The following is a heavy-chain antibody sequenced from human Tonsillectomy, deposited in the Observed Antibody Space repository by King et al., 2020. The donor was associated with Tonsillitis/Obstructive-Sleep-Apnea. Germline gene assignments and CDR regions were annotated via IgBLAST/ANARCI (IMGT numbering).Heavy chain of an antibody. CDR3: ERADPISAGFSFDP. Sequence: VQLVQSGAEVKNPGASVKVSCKASGYTFTSYGINWVRQAPGQGLEWMGWISAYSGNTNYAQKLQGRVSMTTDTSTNTAYMDLRSLRYDDTAVYYCERADPISAGFSFDPWGQGTLVTVSS. CDR1: GYTFTSYG. V-gene: IGHV1-18*01. J-gene: IGHJ5*02. D-gene: IGHD6-13*01. CDR2: ISAYSGNT.